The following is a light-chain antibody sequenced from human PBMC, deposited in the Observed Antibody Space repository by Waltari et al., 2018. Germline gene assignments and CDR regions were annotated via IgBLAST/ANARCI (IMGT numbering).Light chain of an antibody. CDR2: DAS. CDR1: SSAIWTYNL. Sequence: QSALTQPASVSGPPGQSIPIPCICTSSAIWTYNLISLYHPYPGKAPKLILFDASKRPSGISNRFSGSKSANTASLIISGLQAEDEADYYCCSYAIINSWVFGGGTKVTVL. V-gene: IGLV2-23*01. CDR3: CSYAIINSWV. J-gene: IGLJ3*02.